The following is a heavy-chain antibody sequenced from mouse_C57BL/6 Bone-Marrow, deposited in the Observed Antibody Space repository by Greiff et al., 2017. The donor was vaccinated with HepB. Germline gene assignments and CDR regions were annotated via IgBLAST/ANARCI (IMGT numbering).Heavy chain of an antibody. CDR2: IYPGSGST. CDR3: ARWGDYGWYFDV. V-gene: IGHV1-55*01. J-gene: IGHJ1*03. D-gene: IGHD2-4*01. Sequence: QVQLKQPGAELVKPGASVKMSCKASGYTFTSYWITWVKQRPGQGLEWIGDIYPGSGSTNYNEKFKSKATLTVDTSSSTAYMQLSSLTSEDSAVYYCARWGDYGWYFDVWGTGTTVTVSS. CDR1: GYTFTSYW.